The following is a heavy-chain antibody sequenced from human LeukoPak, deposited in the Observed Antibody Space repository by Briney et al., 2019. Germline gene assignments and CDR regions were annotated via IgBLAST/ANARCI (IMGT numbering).Heavy chain of an antibody. CDR3: ARTGEWLLYSGFDY. J-gene: IGHJ4*02. Sequence: ASVKVSCKASGGTFSSYAISWVRQAPGQGLEWMGGIIPIFGTANYAQKFQGRVTITAEESASTAYMGLSSLRSEDTAVYYCARTGEWLLYSGFDYWGQGTLVTVSS. CDR2: IIPIFGTA. V-gene: IGHV1-69*13. CDR1: GGTFSSYA. D-gene: IGHD3-3*01.